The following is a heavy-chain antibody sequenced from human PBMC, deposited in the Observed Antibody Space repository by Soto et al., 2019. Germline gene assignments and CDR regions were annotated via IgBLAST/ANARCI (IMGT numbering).Heavy chain of an antibody. CDR2: ISTAHADI. CDR3: ARDLAYIREY. V-gene: IGHV1-18*01. Sequence: QVQLIQSGPEVRKPGASVKVSCKTSGYTFTDYGISWVRQAPGQGLEWMGWISTAHADIGYAQKFQGRVTMTKDTSTSTSFMELRSLRSDDTAIYYCARDLAYIREYWGQGTQVTVSP. J-gene: IGHJ4*02. CDR1: GYTFTDYG. D-gene: IGHD3-10*01.